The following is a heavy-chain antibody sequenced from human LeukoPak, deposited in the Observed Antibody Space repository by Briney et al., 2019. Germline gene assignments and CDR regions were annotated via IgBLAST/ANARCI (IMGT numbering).Heavy chain of an antibody. CDR2: IDHRGTA. V-gene: IGHV4-34*01. CDR3: AWGITILGVASAFDC. Sequence: PSETLSLTCAVSGASYNAYYWSWIRQPPGKGLEWIGDIDHRGTATYNPSLKSRLTISADASKNQFSLKLNSVTDADTAVYYCAWGITILGVASAFDCWGQGNLVIVSP. J-gene: IGHJ4*02. D-gene: IGHD3-3*01. CDR1: GASYNAYY.